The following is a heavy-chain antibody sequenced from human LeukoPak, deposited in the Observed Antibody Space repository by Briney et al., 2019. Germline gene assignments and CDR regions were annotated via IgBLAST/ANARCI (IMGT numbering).Heavy chain of an antibody. D-gene: IGHD5-12*01. CDR1: GFNVSNNY. V-gene: IGHV3-53*01. Sequence: GGSLRLSCAASGFNVSNNYMTWVRQAPGKGLEWVSLIYSSGSTYYADSVKGRFTISRDNSKNTLYLQMNSLRAEDTAVYYCAKQRPYSGYDYGYFDYWGQGTLVTVSS. CDR2: IYSSGST. J-gene: IGHJ4*02. CDR3: AKQRPYSGYDYGYFDY.